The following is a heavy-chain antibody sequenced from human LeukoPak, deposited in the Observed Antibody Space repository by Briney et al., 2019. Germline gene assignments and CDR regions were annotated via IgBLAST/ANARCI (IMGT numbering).Heavy chain of an antibody. CDR3: TTVWVGYASSDY. D-gene: IGHD3-10*01. J-gene: IGHJ4*02. CDR1: EFTLSNDW. CDR2: DKTKTDGEPT. Sequence: GGSLRLSRAASEFTLSNDWMSWVGQAPAKGLEWVGRDKTKTDGEPTDYAAPVKGRFTISRDDSKNTLYLQMNSRRTEDTGVYYCTTVWVGYASSDYWVQGSLVA. V-gene: IGHV3-15*01.